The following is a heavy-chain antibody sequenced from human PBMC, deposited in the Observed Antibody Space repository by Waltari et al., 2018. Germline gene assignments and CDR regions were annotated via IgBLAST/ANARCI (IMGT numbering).Heavy chain of an antibody. J-gene: IGHJ3*02. CDR3: ARGGLYGQQLLESAFEI. Sequence: QVQLVQSGAELKKPGSSVTVSCKVSGGSFSTHAINWVRQAPGQGLEWMGGIIPMFGTANYAQKIQDRVTINTDESMTTAYMHLSSLTSDDTAVYYCARGGLYGQQLLESAFEIWGQGTKVTVSS. D-gene: IGHD6-13*01. CDR1: GGSFSTHA. CDR2: IIPMFGTA. V-gene: IGHV1-69*05.